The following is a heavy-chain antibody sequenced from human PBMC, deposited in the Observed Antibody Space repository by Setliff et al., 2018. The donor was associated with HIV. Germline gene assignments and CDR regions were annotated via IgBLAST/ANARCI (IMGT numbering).Heavy chain of an antibody. CDR3: ARYWAGTDFRAFDL. V-gene: IGHV5-51*01. Sequence: HGESLKISCKGSGYSFTTYWIGWVRQMPGKGLEWMGIIYPYDSDTRYSPSFQGQVIISADKSISTAHLHWSSLKASDTGMYYCARYWAGTDFRAFDLWGQGTLVTVSS. J-gene: IGHJ3*01. D-gene: IGHD1-1*01. CDR1: GYSFTTYW. CDR2: IYPYDSDT.